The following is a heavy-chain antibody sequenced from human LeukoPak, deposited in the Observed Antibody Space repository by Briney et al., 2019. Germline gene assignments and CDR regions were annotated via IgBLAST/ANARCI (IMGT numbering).Heavy chain of an antibody. D-gene: IGHD3-22*01. CDR2: IYYSGIT. J-gene: IGHJ3*02. CDR1: GGSISSSPYY. V-gene: IGHV4-39*07. CDR3: ARVGGITMIVVLITDAFDI. Sequence: SETLSLTCTVSGGSISSSPYYWGWIRQPPGKGLEWIGSIYYSGITYYNPSLKSRVTISVDTSKNQFSLKLSSVTAADTAVYYCARVGGITMIVVLITDAFDIWGQGTMVTVSS.